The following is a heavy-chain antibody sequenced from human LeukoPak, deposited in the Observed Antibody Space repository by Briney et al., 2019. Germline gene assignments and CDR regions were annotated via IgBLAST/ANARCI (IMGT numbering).Heavy chain of an antibody. Sequence: ASVKVSCKASGYTFTGYYMHWARQAPGQGLEWMGRINPNSGGTNYAQKFQGRVTMTRDTSISTAYMELSRLRPDDTAVYYCAREPLGYCSGGSCYPNWFDPWGQGTLVTVSS. CDR2: INPNSGGT. J-gene: IGHJ5*02. CDR1: GYTFTGYY. CDR3: AREPLGYCSGGSCYPNWFDP. V-gene: IGHV1-2*06. D-gene: IGHD2-15*01.